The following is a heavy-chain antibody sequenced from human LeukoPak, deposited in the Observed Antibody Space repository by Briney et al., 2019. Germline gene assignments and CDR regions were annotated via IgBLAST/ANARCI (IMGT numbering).Heavy chain of an antibody. J-gene: IGHJ6*03. CDR1: RYSLNTYG. CDR2: ISSYNRIT. CDR3: ANVAKGRDFFYYMDV. V-gene: IGHV1-18*01. Sequence: ASVKVSCKASRYSLNTYGVSWVRQAPGQGLQWIGWISSYNRITNYAQKFQGRVTVTTNTSTDTTYMELRSLRSDDTAVYYCANVAKGRDFFYYMDVWGKGTTVTVSS.